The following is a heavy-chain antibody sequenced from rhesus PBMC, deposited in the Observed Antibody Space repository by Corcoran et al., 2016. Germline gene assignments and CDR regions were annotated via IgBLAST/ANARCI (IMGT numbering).Heavy chain of an antibody. CDR2: IYGSGST. V-gene: IGHV4S11*01. Sequence: QVQLQESGPGLVKPSETLSLTCAVSGGSIGKTYWTWIRQDPGKGLGLIGYIYGSGSTYYNPSLKSRVTLSVDTSKNQFSLKLTSVTAADTAVYYCARSPSGNYYYFDLWGQGALLTVS. CDR1: GGSIGKTY. D-gene: IGHD4-35*01. J-gene: IGHJ1*01. CDR3: ARSPSGNYYYFDL.